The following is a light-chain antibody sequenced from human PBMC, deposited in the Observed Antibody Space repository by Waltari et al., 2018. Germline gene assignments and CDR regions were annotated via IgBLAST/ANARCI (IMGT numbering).Light chain of an antibody. CDR1: QSISSY. Sequence: DIKMTQSPSSLYASVGDRVNITCRASQSISSYLNWYQQKPGKAPKLLIYAASSLQSGVPSRFSGSGSGTDFTLTISSLQPEDFATYYCQQSYSTPYTFGQGTKLEIK. CDR3: QQSYSTPYT. CDR2: AAS. V-gene: IGKV1-39*01. J-gene: IGKJ2*01.